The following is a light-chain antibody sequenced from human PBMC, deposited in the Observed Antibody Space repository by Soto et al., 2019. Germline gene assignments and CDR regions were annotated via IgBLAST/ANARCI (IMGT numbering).Light chain of an antibody. CDR3: AAWDDSLSGNYV. CDR1: SSNIGSNY. V-gene: IGLV1-47*01. Sequence: QSVLTQPHSASGTPGQRVTISCSGSSSNIGSNYVYWYQQLPGTAPKLLIYRNNQRPSGVPDRFSGSKSGTSASLAISGLRSEDEADYYCAAWDDSLSGNYVFGTGTKVTVL. J-gene: IGLJ1*01. CDR2: RNN.